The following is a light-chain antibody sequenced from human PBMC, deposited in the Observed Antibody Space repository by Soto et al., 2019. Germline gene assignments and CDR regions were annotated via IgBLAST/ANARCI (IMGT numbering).Light chain of an antibody. V-gene: IGLV2-14*01. CDR1: SSDVGGYNY. Sequence: QSVLTQPASVSGSPGQSITISCTGTSSDVGGYNYVSWYQQHPGKAPKLRIYEVSTRPSGVTNRFSGSKSGNTAYLPISGLQAAYEADYYCSSYTSRSTRVFGTGTKLTVL. CDR3: SSYTSRSTRV. CDR2: EVS. J-gene: IGLJ1*01.